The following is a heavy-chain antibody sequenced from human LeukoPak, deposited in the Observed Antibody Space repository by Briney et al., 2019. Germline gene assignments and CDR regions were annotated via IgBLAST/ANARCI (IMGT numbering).Heavy chain of an antibody. J-gene: IGHJ4*02. CDR2: LSSNGGLK. Sequence: GGSLRLSCAASGFAFRNYAMHWVRQAPGKGLEYVSGLSSNGGLKYYADSVKGRFVISRDNSKNTLYLQMNSLRAEDTAVYYCAKEIGSDYYDSSGYTNPFDYWGQGTLVTVSS. CDR3: AKEIGSDYYDSSGYTNPFDY. CDR1: GFAFRNYA. D-gene: IGHD3-22*01. V-gene: IGHV3-64*02.